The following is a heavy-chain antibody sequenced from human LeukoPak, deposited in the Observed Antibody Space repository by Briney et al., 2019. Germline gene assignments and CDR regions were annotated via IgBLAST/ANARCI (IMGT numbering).Heavy chain of an antibody. CDR3: ARVVPAAIHRAFDI. CDR1: GGSISSGDYY. J-gene: IGHJ3*02. V-gene: IGHV4-30-4*08. Sequence: QPSQTLSLTCTVSGGSISSGDYYWSWIRQPPGKGLEWIGYIYYSGSTCYNPSLKSRVTISVDTSKNQFSLKLSSVTAADTAVYYCARVVPAAIHRAFDIWGQGTMVTVSS. D-gene: IGHD2-2*02. CDR2: IYYSGST.